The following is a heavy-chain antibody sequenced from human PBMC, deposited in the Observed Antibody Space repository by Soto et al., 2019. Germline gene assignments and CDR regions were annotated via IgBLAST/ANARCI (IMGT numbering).Heavy chain of an antibody. CDR1: GFTFSSYG. J-gene: IGHJ6*02. CDR2: ISYDGSNK. Sequence: PGGSLRLSCAASGFTFSSYGMHWVRQAPGKGLEWVAVISYDGSNKYYADSVKGRFTISRDNSKNTLYLQMNSLRAEDTAVYYCAKGDCSSTSCYHLYYYYGMDVWGQGTTVTVSS. D-gene: IGHD2-2*01. V-gene: IGHV3-30*18. CDR3: AKGDCSSTSCYHLYYYYGMDV.